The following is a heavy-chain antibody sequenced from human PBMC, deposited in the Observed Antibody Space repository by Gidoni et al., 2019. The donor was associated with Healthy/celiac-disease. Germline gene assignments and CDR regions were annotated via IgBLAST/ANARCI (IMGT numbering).Heavy chain of an antibody. J-gene: IGHJ2*01. Sequence: EVQLVESGGGLVQPGGSLRLSCAASGFTFSSYSMNWVRQAPWKGLEWVSYISSSSSTIYYADSVKGRFTISRDNAKNSLYLQMNSLRAEDTAVYYCARDDYGDYVPMFWYFDLWGRGTLVTVSS. D-gene: IGHD4-17*01. V-gene: IGHV3-48*01. CDR1: GFTFSSYS. CDR3: ARDDYGDYVPMFWYFDL. CDR2: ISSSSSTI.